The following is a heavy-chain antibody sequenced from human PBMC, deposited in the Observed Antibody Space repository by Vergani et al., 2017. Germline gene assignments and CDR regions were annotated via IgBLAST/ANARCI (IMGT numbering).Heavy chain of an antibody. Sequence: QVQLVQSGAEVKKPGASVKVSCKASGYTFTSYGISWVRQAPGRGLEWMGWISAYNGNTNYAQKLQGRVTMTTDTSTSTAYMELRSLRSDDTAVYYFARPTYSRSRLVGEAQNGGKGMDVWGQGTTVTVSS. CDR1: GYTFTSYG. CDR2: ISAYNGNT. V-gene: IGHV1-18*01. D-gene: IGHD6-13*01. CDR3: ARPTYSRSRLVGEAQNGGKGMDV. J-gene: IGHJ6*02.